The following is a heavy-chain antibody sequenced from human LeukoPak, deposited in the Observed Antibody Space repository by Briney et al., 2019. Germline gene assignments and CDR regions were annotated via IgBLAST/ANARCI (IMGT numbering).Heavy chain of an antibody. V-gene: IGHV3-15*05. CDR3: GRGAGGSYYLDY. J-gene: IGHJ4*02. CDR2: IKSATFGGTA. CDR1: EYAFTFSNAW. D-gene: IGHD1-26*01. Sequence: GGSLRLSCVASEYAFTFSNAWMGWVRQAPGKGLEWVGRIKSATFGGTADYAAPVKGRFSISRDDSKNTLYLQMNSLRAEDTAVYYCGRGAGGSYYLDYWGQGALVTVSS.